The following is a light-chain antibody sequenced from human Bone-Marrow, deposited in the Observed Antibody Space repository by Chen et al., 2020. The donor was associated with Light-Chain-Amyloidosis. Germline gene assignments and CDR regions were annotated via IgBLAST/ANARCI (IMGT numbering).Light chain of an antibody. CDR3: QVWDRSSDRPV. CDR1: NIGSTS. J-gene: IGLJ3*02. Sequence: YVLTQPSSVSVAPGQTATLACGGNNIGSTSVHWYQQTPGQAPLLVGYDDSDRPSGIPERLSGSNSGNTATLTISRVEAGDEADYYCQVWDRSSDRPVFGGGTKLTVL. V-gene: IGLV3-21*02. CDR2: DDS.